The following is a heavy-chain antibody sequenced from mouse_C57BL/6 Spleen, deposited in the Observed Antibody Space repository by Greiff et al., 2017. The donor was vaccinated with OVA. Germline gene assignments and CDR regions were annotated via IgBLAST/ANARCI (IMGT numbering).Heavy chain of an antibody. CDR3: ARGDYGMAY. J-gene: IGHJ3*01. CDR2: ISYSGST. D-gene: IGHD1-1*01. Sequence: EVQRVESGPGMVKPSQSLSLTCTVTGYSITSGYDWHWIRHFPGNKLEWMGYISYSGSTNYNPSLKSRISITHDTSKNHFFLKLNSVTTEDTATYYCARGDYGMAYWGQGTLVTVSA. CDR1: GYSITSGYD. V-gene: IGHV3-1*01.